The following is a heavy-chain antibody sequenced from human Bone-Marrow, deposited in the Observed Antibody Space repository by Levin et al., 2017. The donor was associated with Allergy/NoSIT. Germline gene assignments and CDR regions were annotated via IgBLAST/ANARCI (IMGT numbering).Heavy chain of an antibody. D-gene: IGHD1-26*01. CDR2: VYSNGKV. CDR3: AGIGLESDDH. J-gene: IGHJ4*02. V-gene: IGHV4-61*08. Sequence: SETLSLTCTVSGDSVTSGDYYWTWIRQPPGTGLEWIGYVYSNGKVTYSPSLSSRLTISLDTPKNQFSLKLTSVTAADTAVYYCAGIGLESDDHWGQGSLVIVSS. CDR1: GDSVTSGDYY.